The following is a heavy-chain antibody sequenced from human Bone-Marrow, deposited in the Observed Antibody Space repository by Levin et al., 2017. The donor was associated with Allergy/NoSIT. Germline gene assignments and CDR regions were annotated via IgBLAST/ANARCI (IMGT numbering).Heavy chain of an antibody. CDR2: MNQDGNEQ. Sequence: PAASVKVSCAASGFTFSDYWMNWVRQAPGKGLEWVANMNQDGNEQYYVDSVKGRFTISRDNAKNSLDLQMNSLRADDNAVYYCARDGVASGVKFDYWGQGVRVTVSS. D-gene: IGHD3-3*01. CDR1: GFTFSDYW. CDR3: ARDGVASGVKFDY. V-gene: IGHV3-7*03. J-gene: IGHJ4*02.